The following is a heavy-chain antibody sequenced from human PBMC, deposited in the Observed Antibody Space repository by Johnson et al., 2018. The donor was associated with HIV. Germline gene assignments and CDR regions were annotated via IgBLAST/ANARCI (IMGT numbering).Heavy chain of an antibody. D-gene: IGHD1-14*01. V-gene: IGHV3-30-3*01. CDR1: GFTFSSYA. CDR2: ISYDGSNK. Sequence: HVQLVESGGGVVQAGRSLRLSCAASGFTFSSYAMHWVRQAPGKGLEWVAIISYDGSNKYYADSVKGRFTISRDNSKNTLYLQMNSLRVEDTAVYYCARDLPRITTSISAFDIWGQGTMVTVSS. J-gene: IGHJ3*02. CDR3: ARDLPRITTSISAFDI.